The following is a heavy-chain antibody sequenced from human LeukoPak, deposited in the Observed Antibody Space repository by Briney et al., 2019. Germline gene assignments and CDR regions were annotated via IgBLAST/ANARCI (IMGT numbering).Heavy chain of an antibody. CDR1: GYTFTSYG. Sequence: ASVKVSCKASGYTFTSYGISWVRQAPGQGLEWMGWISAYDGNTNYAQKLQGRVTMTTDTSTSTAYMELRSLRSDDTAVYYCARDFGYCSSTSCYQHGYWSQGTLVTVSS. J-gene: IGHJ4*02. CDR2: ISAYDGNT. D-gene: IGHD2-2*03. V-gene: IGHV1-18*01. CDR3: ARDFGYCSSTSCYQHGY.